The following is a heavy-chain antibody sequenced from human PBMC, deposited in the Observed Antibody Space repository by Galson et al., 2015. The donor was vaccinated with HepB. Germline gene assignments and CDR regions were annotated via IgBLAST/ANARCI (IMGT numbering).Heavy chain of an antibody. J-gene: IGHJ3*02. Sequence: TLSLTCTVSGGSISSGSYYWSWIRQPAGKGLEWIGRIYTSGSTNYNPSLKARVTISVDTSNNQFSLKLSSVTAADTAVYYCAGTYYDFWSGYGYDAFDIWGQGTMVTVSS. V-gene: IGHV4-61*02. CDR1: GGSISSGSYY. CDR3: AGTYYDFWSGYGYDAFDI. D-gene: IGHD3-3*01. CDR2: IYTSGST.